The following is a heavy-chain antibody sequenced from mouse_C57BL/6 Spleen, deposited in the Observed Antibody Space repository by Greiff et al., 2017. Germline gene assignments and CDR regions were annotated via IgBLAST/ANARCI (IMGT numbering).Heavy chain of an antibody. CDR3: ARSYYGSSPYFDY. V-gene: IGHV1-72*01. CDR2: IDPNSGGT. D-gene: IGHD1-1*01. CDR1: GYTFTSYW. J-gene: IGHJ2*01. Sequence: VKLVESGAELVKPGASVKLSCKASGYTFTSYWMHWVKQRPGRGLEWIGRIDPNSGGTKYNEKFKSKATLTVDKPSSTAYMQLSSLTSEDSAVYYCARSYYGSSPYFDYWGQGTTLTVSS.